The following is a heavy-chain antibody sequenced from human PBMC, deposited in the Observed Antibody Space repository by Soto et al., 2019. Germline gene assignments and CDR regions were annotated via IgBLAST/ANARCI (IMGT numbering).Heavy chain of an antibody. D-gene: IGHD1-1*01. CDR1: GFTFSTYA. CDR3: VKGYWKGDV. V-gene: IGHV3-23*01. J-gene: IGHJ6*02. CDR2: ISGSGGSI. Sequence: EVQLLESGGGLVQPGGSLRLSCAASGFTFSTYAMNWVRQAPGNVLEWVSAISGSGGSIYYADSAKGRFTISRDNSKNTLYLQMNSLRDEYTAVYHCVKGYWKGDVWGQGTTVTVSS.